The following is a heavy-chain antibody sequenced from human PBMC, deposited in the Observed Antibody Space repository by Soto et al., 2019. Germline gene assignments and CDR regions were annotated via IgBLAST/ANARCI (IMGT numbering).Heavy chain of an antibody. CDR3: AKDRDYPRDYFHY. V-gene: IGHV3-23*01. D-gene: IGHD3-10*01. J-gene: IGHJ4*02. CDR2: VSGNGQGI. CDR1: GFTFISYA. Sequence: GRSLRLYCAASGFTFISYAMSWVRQAPGKGLEWVSAVSGNGQGIYYADSVRGRFTISRDNSKNTVFLHMDSLRAEDTAVYYCAKDRDYPRDYFHYWGQGTLVTVSS.